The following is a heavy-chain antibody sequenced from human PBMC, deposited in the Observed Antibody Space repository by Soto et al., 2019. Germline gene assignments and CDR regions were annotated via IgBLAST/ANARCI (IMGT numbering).Heavy chain of an antibody. D-gene: IGHD3-9*01. J-gene: IGHJ4*02. V-gene: IGHV3-23*01. Sequence: GGSLRLSCAASGFTFSSYAMSWVRQAPGKGLEWVSAISGSGGSTYYADSVKGRFTISRDNSKNTLYLQMNSLRAEDTAVYYCARAVGYYNVDYSDYWGQGTLVTVSS. CDR1: GFTFSSYA. CDR3: ARAVGYYNVDYSDY. CDR2: ISGSGGST.